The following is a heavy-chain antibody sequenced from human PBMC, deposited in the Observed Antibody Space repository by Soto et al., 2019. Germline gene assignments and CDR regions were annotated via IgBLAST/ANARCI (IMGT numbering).Heavy chain of an antibody. V-gene: IGHV2-70*13. J-gene: IGHJ6*02. Sequence: SGPTLVNPTETLTVTCTFSGFSLTSPGMCVSWIRQSPGKALEWLALIERDDDDKYYSTSLKTRLTISKDTRKNQVVLTMANMDPADKATYYCARSIRGPRRFNGMDVWDQGTTVTVSS. CDR3: ARSIRGPRRFNGMDV. CDR2: IERDDDDK. CDR1: GFSLTSPGMC. D-gene: IGHD1-20*01.